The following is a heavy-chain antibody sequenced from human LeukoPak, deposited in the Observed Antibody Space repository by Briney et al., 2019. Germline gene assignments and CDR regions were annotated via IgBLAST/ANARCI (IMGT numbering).Heavy chain of an antibody. D-gene: IGHD1-1*01. Sequence: PGGSLRLSCKASGYTFTAYYIHWVRQAPGQGLEWMGLIKANSGGTIYAQMFQGRVTMTRDTSISTAYMELSRLTSDDTAVYYCARVDGSAATGGDWGQGTLVTVSP. J-gene: IGHJ4*02. V-gene: IGHV1-2*02. CDR2: IKANSGGT. CDR3: ARVDGSAATGGD. CDR1: GYTFTAYY.